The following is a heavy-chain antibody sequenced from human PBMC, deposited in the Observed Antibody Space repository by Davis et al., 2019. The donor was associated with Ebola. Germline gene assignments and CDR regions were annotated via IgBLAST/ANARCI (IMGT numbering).Heavy chain of an antibody. CDR3: ARAPDIVVVPATLRAAYYYGMDV. V-gene: IGHV5-51*01. CDR1: GYSFTSYW. J-gene: IGHJ6*02. CDR2: IYPGDSDT. D-gene: IGHD2-2*01. Sequence: GGSLRLSCKGSGYSFTSYWIGWVRQMPGKGLEWMGIIYPGDSDTRYSPSFQGQVTISADKSISTAYLQWSSLKASDTAMYYCARAPDIVVVPATLRAAYYYGMDVWGQGTTVTVSS.